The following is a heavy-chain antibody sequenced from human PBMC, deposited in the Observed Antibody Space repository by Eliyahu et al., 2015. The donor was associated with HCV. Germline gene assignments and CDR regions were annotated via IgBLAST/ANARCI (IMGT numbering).Heavy chain of an antibody. CDR2: ITDSSSTI. CDR1: GFTFSXYS. J-gene: IGHJ4*02. V-gene: IGHV3-48*02. Sequence: EVQLVESGGGLVQPGGSLKISCAASGFTFSXYSMXWVRQAPGKGLEWVSYITDSSSTIYHADSVKGRFTISRDNAKNSLYLQMSSLRDEDTAVYYCARGYQGTTGVRYFDYWGQGILVTVSS. D-gene: IGHD1-7*01. CDR3: ARGYQGTTGVRYFDY.